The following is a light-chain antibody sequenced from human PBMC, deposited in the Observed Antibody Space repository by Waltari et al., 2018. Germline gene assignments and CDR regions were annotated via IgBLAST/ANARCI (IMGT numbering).Light chain of an antibody. V-gene: IGKV3-11*01. J-gene: IGKJ1*01. CDR2: EAS. CDR3: QQRSNWWT. Sequence: EIVLTQSPATLPLSPGERATLSCRASQRVSSYLAWYQQKPGQAPRLLIYEASNRATGIPARFSGSGSGTDFTLTISSLEPEDFAVYYCQQRSNWWTFGQGTKVEIK. CDR1: QRVSSY.